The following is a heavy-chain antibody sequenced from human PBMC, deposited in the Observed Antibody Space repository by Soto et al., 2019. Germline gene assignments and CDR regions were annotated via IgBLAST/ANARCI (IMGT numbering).Heavy chain of an antibody. CDR3: ARRGAYCSGGTCYHFDY. D-gene: IGHD2-15*01. CDR2: ISTYNGNT. V-gene: IGHV1-18*04. CDR1: GYTFTTYG. Sequence: ASVKVSCKASGYTFTTYGISWVRQAPGQGLEWMGWISTYNGNTNYEQKLQGRVTLTTDTLTSTAYMELRSLRSDDTAVYYCARRGAYCSGGTCYHFDYWGQGTLVTVSS. J-gene: IGHJ4*02.